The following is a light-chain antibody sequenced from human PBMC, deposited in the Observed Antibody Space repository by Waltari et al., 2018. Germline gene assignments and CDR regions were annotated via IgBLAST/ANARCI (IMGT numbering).Light chain of an antibody. CDR3: HQYGSSRYT. Sequence: EIALTQSPGTLSLSPGERATLSCRASQSVSSNYLTWYQQRPGQAPRLLVYGASIRATGIADRFSGSGSGRDFTLTISRLEPEDFGVYYCHQYGSSRYTFGHGDQAGDQT. CDR1: QSVSSNY. V-gene: IGKV3-20*01. CDR2: GAS. J-gene: IGKJ2*01.